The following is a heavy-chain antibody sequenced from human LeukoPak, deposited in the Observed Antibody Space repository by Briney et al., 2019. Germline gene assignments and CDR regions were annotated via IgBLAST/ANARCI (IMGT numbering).Heavy chain of an antibody. D-gene: IGHD4-11*01. Sequence: ASVKVSCKASGYTFTGYYMHWVRQAPGQGLEWMGWINPNSGGTNYARKFQGRVTMTRDTSISTAYMELSRLRSDDTAVYYCARGSTVRSYYYYYMDVWGKGTTVTVSS. J-gene: IGHJ6*03. CDR2: INPNSGGT. CDR1: GYTFTGYY. V-gene: IGHV1-2*02. CDR3: ARGSTVRSYYYYYMDV.